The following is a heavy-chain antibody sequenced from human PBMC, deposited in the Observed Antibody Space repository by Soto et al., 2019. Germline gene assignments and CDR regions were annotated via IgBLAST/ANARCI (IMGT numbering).Heavy chain of an antibody. Sequence: PGGSLRLSCTASGFTFGDYAMSWFRQAPGKGLEWVGFIRSKAYGGTTEYAASVKGRFTISRDDSKSIAYLQMNSLKTEDTAVYYCTRPSMVRGVIDDIWGQGTMVTVSS. CDR3: TRPSMVRGVIDDI. V-gene: IGHV3-49*03. J-gene: IGHJ3*02. CDR2: IRSKAYGGTT. CDR1: GFTFGDYA. D-gene: IGHD3-10*01.